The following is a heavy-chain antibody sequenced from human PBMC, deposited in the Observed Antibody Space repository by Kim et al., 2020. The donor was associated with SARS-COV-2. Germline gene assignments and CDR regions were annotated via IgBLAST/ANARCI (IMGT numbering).Heavy chain of an antibody. CDR3: ARADHLTYYDYVWGQESWYFAL. D-gene: IGHD3-16*01. Sequence: SETLSLTCAVYGGSFSGYYWSWIRQPPGKGLEWIGEINHSGSTNYNPSLKSRVTISVDTSKNQFSLKLSSVTAADTAVYYCARADHLTYYDYVWGQESWYFALWGRGTLVTVSS. CDR1: GGSFSGYY. CDR2: INHSGST. J-gene: IGHJ2*01. V-gene: IGHV4-34*01.